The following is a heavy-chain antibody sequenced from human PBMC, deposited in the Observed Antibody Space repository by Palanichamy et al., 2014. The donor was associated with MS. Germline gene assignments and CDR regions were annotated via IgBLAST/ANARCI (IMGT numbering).Heavy chain of an antibody. D-gene: IGHD5-12*01. CDR2: ISSSGRYI. CDR1: GFTFSTYS. J-gene: IGHJ4*02. CDR3: ARTRRTTSGYDDFDY. Sequence: EVQLVGSGGGLVKPGGSLRLSCAASGFTFSTYSMDWVRQAPGKGLEWVSSISSSGRYIYYADSVKGRFTVSRDNAKNSLYLQMNSLRAEDTAVYYCARTRRTTSGYDDFDYWGQGTLVTVSS. V-gene: IGHV3-21*01.